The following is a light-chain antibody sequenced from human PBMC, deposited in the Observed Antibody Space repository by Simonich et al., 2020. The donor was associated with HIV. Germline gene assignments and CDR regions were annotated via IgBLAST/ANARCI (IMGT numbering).Light chain of an antibody. CDR1: QSVLYSSNNKNY. V-gene: IGKV4-1*01. CDR3: QHYYSTPPT. CDR2: WAS. Sequence: DIVMTQSPDSLAVSLGERATINCKSSQSVLYSSNNKNYLAWYQQKPEQPHKLPIYWASTRESGVPDRFSGSGSGTDFTLTIRSLQAEDVAVYYCQHYYSTPPTFGQGTKVEIK. J-gene: IGKJ1*01.